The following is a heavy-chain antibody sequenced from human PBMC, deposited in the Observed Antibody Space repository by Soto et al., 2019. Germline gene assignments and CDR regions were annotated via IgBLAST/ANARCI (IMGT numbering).Heavy chain of an antibody. CDR2: IWYDGSNK. V-gene: IGHV3-33*01. CDR3: ARDGYNSVVQVWDYYYGMAV. J-gene: IGHJ6*02. D-gene: IGHD5-12*01. Sequence: GGSLRLSCAASGFTFSSYGMHWVRQAPGKGLEWVAVIWYDGSNKYYADSVKGRFTISRDNSKNTLYLQMNSLRAEDTAVYYCARDGYNSVVQVWDYYYGMAVWGQGTTVTVSS. CDR1: GFTFSSYG.